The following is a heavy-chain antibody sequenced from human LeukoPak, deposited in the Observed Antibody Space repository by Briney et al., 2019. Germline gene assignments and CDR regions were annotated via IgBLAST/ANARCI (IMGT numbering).Heavy chain of an antibody. CDR1: GFTFKNAW. J-gene: IGHJ4*02. V-gene: IGHV3-15*07. CDR2: IKDKGDGKTR. CDR3: STDGDGSIEFGH. D-gene: IGHD5-24*01. Sequence: PGGSLRLSCAASGFTFKNAWMNWVRQAPGKGREWVGRIKDKGDGKTREYPASVKDTFFSAREDTKNTVQMQMNSVRIEDTGIYYCSTDGDGSIEFGHWGQGILVSVSA.